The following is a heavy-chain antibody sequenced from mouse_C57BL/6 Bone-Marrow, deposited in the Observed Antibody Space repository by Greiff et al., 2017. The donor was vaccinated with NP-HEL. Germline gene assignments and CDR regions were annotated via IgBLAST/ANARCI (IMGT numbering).Heavy chain of an antibody. D-gene: IGHD1-1*01. CDR2: ISYSGST. Sequence: EVKLMESGPGLAKPSQTLSLTCSVTGYSITSDYWNWIRKFPGNKLEYMGYISYSGSTYYNPSLKSRISITRDTSKNQYYLQLNSVTTEDTATYYCARFFTTVVAKEGRYFDVWGTGTTVTVSS. CDR3: ARFFTTVVAKEGRYFDV. CDR1: GYSITSDY. V-gene: IGHV3-8*01. J-gene: IGHJ1*03.